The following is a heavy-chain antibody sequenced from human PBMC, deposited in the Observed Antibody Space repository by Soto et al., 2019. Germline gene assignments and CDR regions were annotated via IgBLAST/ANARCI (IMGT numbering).Heavy chain of an antibody. CDR2: ISWNSGGM. V-gene: IGHV3-9*01. CDR3: ARGPSGARPGFDY. D-gene: IGHD3-3*01. J-gene: IGHJ4*02. Sequence: EVQLVESGGGLVQPGRSLRLSCAASGFTFDDYAMHWVRQAPGKGLEWVSGISWNSGGMGYADSVKGRFTISRDNAKNSLYLQMNSLRGEDTAVYYFARGPSGARPGFDYWGQGTLVTVSS. CDR1: GFTFDDYA.